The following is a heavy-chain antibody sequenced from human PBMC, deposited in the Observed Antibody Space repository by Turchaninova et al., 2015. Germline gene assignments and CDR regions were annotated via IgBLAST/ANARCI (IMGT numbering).Heavy chain of an antibody. CDR1: RYSIRSGYY. D-gene: IGHD1-26*01. J-gene: IGHJ4*02. V-gene: IGHV4-38-2*01. CDR2: FYHGGNT. Sequence: QVQLQESGPGLVKPSGTLSLTCPVSRYSIRSGYYWGWIRPPPGTGLEWIGSFYHGGNTYYNPSLKSRVTISVDTSKNQFSLKLSSVTAADTAVYYCASGGSHLTLFDYWGQGTLVTVSS. CDR3: ASGGSHLTLFDY.